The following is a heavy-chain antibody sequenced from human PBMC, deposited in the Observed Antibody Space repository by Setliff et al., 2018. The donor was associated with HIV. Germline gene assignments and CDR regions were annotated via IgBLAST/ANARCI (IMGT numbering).Heavy chain of an antibody. CDR3: ATRPPGVHGFSI. D-gene: IGHD3-10*01. CDR1: GGSFNILG. V-gene: IGHV1-69*06. Sequence: SVKVSCKASGGSFNILGFTWVRQAPGQGLEWVGGIIPVVDAPIYAQRFQGRVVITAGKSTGTAYMRLSSLKFEDTAVYYCATRPPGVHGFSIWGQGTMVTVSS. J-gene: IGHJ3*02. CDR2: IIPVVDAP.